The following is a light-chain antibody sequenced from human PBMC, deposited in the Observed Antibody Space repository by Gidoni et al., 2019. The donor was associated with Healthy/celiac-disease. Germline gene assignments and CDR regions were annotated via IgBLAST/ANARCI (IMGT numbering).Light chain of an antibody. CDR2: DVS. J-gene: IGLJ3*02. CDR1: RSDVGGYNY. Sequence: QSALTQPRSVSGSPGQSVTISCTGTRSDVGGYNYFSWYQQHPGKAPKLMIYDVSKRPSGVPDRFSGSKSGNTASLTISGLQAEDESDYYCFSYAGSYTWVFGGGTKLTVL. CDR3: FSYAGSYTWV. V-gene: IGLV2-11*01.